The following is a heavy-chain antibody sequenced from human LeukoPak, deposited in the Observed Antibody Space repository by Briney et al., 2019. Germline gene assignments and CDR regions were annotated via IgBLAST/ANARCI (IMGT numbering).Heavy chain of an antibody. J-gene: IGHJ6*03. CDR1: GFTFSSYA. CDR3: AKDRSGSYLIYYYYYMDV. V-gene: IGHV3-23*01. Sequence: PGGSLRLPCAASGFTFSSYAMSWVRQAPGKGLEWVSAISGSGGSTYYADSVKGRFTISRDNSKNTLYLQMNSLRAEDTAVYYCAKDRSGSYLIYYYYYMDVWGKGTTVTVSS. D-gene: IGHD1-26*01. CDR2: ISGSGGST.